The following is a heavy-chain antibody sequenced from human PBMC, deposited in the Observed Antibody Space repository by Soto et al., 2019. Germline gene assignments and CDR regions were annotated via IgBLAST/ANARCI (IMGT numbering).Heavy chain of an antibody. D-gene: IGHD3-9*01. J-gene: IGHJ6*02. CDR2: INPNSGGT. Sequence: GASVKVSCKASGYTFTGYYMHWVRQAPGQGLEWMGWINPNSGGTNYAQKFQGWVTMTRDTSISTAYMELSRLRSDDTAVYYCARAQEGYYDILTGPSQIYGMDVWGQGTTVTVSS. V-gene: IGHV1-2*04. CDR1: GYTFTGYY. CDR3: ARAQEGYYDILTGPSQIYGMDV.